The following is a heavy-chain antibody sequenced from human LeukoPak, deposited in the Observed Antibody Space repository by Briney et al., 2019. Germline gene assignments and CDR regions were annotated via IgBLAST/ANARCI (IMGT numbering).Heavy chain of an antibody. D-gene: IGHD4-17*01. V-gene: IGHV3-20*04. CDR1: GFTFDDYG. CDR2: INWNGGST. J-gene: IGHJ4*02. CDR3: ARDGYGDYWSDY. Sequence: GSLRLSCAASGFTFDDYGMSWVRQAPGKGLEWVSGINWNGGSTGYADSVKGRFTISRDNAKNSLYLQMNSLRAEDTALYYCARDGYGDYWSDYWGQGTLVTVSS.